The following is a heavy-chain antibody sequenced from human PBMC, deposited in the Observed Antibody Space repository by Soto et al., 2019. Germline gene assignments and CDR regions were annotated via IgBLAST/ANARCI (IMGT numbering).Heavy chain of an antibody. CDR3: AKERTGSGSYYFDY. D-gene: IGHD1-26*01. V-gene: IGHV3-23*01. Sequence: GGSLRLSCAASGFTFSSYAMSWVRQDPGKGLEWGLAISGSGGSTYYADSVKGRFTISRDNSKNTLYLQMNSLRAEDTAVYYCAKERTGSGSYYFDYWGQGTLVTVSS. CDR2: ISGSGGST. J-gene: IGHJ4*02. CDR1: GFTFSSYA.